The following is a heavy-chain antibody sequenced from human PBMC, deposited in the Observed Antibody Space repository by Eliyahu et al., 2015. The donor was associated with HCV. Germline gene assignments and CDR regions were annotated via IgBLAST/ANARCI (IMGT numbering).Heavy chain of an antibody. V-gene: IGHV3-66*01. CDR2: ISSGGNS. Sequence: EVQLVESGGGLVQPGGSLXLSXAASGLTVSSXHMXWVRQAPGKGLEWVSVISSGGNSYNADSVKGRFTISRDNSKNTLSLQLNSLRPEDTAVYYCVRDGDYGFGYWGQGTLVTVSS. CDR1: GLTVSSXH. D-gene: IGHD4-17*01. CDR3: VRDGDYGFGY. J-gene: IGHJ4*02.